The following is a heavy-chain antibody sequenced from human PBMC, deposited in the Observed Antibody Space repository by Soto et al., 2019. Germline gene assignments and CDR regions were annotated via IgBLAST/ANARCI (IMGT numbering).Heavy chain of an antibody. V-gene: IGHV4-39*01. Sequence: PSDTLSPTSNFSGGSISSSTYYWGWIRHPPGQGLEWIGSIYYSGSTYYNPSLKSRVTISVDTSKNQFSLKLSSVTAADTAVYYCARRQSSSWYGLWGQGTLVTVSS. D-gene: IGHD6-13*01. CDR3: ARRQSSSWYGL. CDR2: IYYSGST. J-gene: IGHJ4*02. CDR1: GGSISSSTYY.